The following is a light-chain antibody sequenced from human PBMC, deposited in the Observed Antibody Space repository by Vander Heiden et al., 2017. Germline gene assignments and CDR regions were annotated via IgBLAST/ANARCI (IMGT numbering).Light chain of an antibody. Sequence: SVGDRVTITCRASQDVSSWLAWYQQKPGQAPHLLIYGASTLQTGVPSRFSGSGSGTDFTLTINSLQPEDFATYYCQQANNFPLTFGHGTKVDIK. CDR2: GAS. J-gene: IGKJ3*01. V-gene: IGKV1-12*01. CDR3: QQANNFPLT. CDR1: QDVSSW.